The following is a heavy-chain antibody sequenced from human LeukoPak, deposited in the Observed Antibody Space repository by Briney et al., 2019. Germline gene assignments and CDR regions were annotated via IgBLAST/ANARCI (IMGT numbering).Heavy chain of an antibody. CDR3: ASIAAAGKMGFDY. D-gene: IGHD6-13*01. V-gene: IGHV4-38-2*02. J-gene: IGHJ4*02. CDR2: IYHSGST. CDR1: GYSISSGYY. Sequence: SETLSLTCTVSGYSISSGYYWGWIRQPPGKGLEWIGSIYHSGSTYYNPSLKSRVTISVDTSKNQFSLKLSSVTAADTAVYYCASIAAAGKMGFDYWGQGTLVTVSS.